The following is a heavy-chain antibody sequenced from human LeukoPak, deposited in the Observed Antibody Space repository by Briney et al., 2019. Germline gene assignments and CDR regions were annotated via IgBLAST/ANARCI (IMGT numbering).Heavy chain of an antibody. J-gene: IGHJ4*02. CDR2: INHSGST. D-gene: IGHD6-19*01. V-gene: IGHV4-34*01. CDR1: GGSFSGYY. Sequence: SETLSLTCAVYGGSFSGYYWSWIRQPPGKGLEWIGEINHSGSTNYNPSLKSRVTISVDTSKNQFSLKLSSVTAADTAVYYCARGQAGRYSSGWRGGVDYWGQGTLVTVSS. CDR3: ARGQAGRYSSGWRGGVDY.